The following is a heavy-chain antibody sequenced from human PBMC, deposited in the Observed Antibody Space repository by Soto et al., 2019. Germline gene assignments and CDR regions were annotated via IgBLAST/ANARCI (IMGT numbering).Heavy chain of an antibody. CDR1: GYTFTGHY. CDR3: AKEAENYFYYGMDV. J-gene: IGHJ6*02. CDR2: INPNSGDT. V-gene: IGHV1-2*06. Sequence: ASVKVSCKASGYTFTGHYMHWVRQAPGQGLEWMGRINPNSGDTNYAQNFQGRVTVTRDTSISTAYMELTRLRSDDTAVYHCAKEAENYFYYGMDVWGQGTAVTVSS.